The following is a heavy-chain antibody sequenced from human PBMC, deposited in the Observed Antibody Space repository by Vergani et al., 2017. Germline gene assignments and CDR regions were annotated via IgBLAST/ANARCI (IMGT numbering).Heavy chain of an antibody. J-gene: IGHJ4*02. CDR3: GRGSDNYN. V-gene: IGHV3-23*01. Sequence: EVQLLQSEGAVVQLGGPLRLSCVASGFTFSSHAMSWVRQGHGQGLEWVSSIKNTGDSPHYADSVKGRFTISRDNSKNTLYLQMNSLRVEDTAVYYCGRGSDNYNWGQGTLVTVSS. CDR1: GFTFSSHA. CDR2: IKNTGDSP. D-gene: IGHD5-24*01.